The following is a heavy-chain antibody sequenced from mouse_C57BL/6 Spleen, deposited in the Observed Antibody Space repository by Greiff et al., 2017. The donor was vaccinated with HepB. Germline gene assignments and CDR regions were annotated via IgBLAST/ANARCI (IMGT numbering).Heavy chain of an antibody. CDR3: ARNSMVAFDY. CDR1: GYSITSGYY. D-gene: IGHD2-2*01. CDR2: ISYDGSN. J-gene: IGHJ2*01. V-gene: IGHV3-6*01. Sequence: VQLQQSGPGLVKPSQSLSLTCSVTGYSITSGYYWNWIRQFPGNKLEWMGYISYDGSNNYNPSLKNRISITRDTSKNQFFLKLNSVTTEDTATYYWARNSMVAFDYWGQGTTLTVSS.